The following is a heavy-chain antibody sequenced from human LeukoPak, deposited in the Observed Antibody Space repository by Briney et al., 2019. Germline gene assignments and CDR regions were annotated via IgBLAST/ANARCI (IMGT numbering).Heavy chain of an antibody. CDR2: IYYSGST. CDR1: GGSISSYY. V-gene: IGHV4-59*01. J-gene: IGHJ4*02. CDR3: ARARGKPRTYYYDSSGYYYFDY. D-gene: IGHD3-22*01. Sequence: YPSQTLSLTCTVSGGSISSYYWSWIRQPPGKGLEWIGYIYYSGSTNYNPSLKSRVTISVDTSKNQFSLKLSSVTAADTAVYYCARARGKPRTYYYDSSGYYYFDYWGQGTLVTVSS.